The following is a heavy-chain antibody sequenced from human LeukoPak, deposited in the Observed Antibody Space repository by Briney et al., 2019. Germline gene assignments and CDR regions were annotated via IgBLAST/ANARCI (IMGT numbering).Heavy chain of an antibody. CDR2: IYYSGST. CDR3: ARGRRGAARWGGYYFDY. CDR1: GGSISSCY. V-gene: IGHV4-59*12. Sequence: SETLSLTCTVSGGSISSCYWSWIRQPPGKGLEWIGYIYYSGSTNYNPSLKSRVTMSVDTSKNQFSLKLSSVTAADTAVYYCARGRRGAARWGGYYFDYWVQGTLVTVSS. J-gene: IGHJ4*02. D-gene: IGHD6-6*01.